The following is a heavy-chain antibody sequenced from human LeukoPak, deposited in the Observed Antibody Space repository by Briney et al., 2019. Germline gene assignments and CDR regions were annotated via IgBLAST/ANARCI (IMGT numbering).Heavy chain of an antibody. V-gene: IGHV3-30*18. J-gene: IGHJ5*02. CDR2: ISYDGSNK. Sequence: GSSLRLSCAACGFTFSSYDMHWVRQAPGKGLEWVEVISYDGSNKYYAGSVKGRFTISRDNSKHTLYLHMNSLRAEDTAVYYCAKDLWPPRGVIRCPNWFDPWGQGTLVTVSS. D-gene: IGHD3-10*01. CDR1: GFTFSSYD. CDR3: AKDLWPPRGVIRCPNWFDP.